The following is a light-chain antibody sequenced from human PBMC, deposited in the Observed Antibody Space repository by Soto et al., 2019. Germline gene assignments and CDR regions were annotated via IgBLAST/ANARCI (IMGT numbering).Light chain of an antibody. Sequence: QSVLTQPPSVSADPGQKVTISCSGRSSNIGNNYVSWYQQLPGTAPKLLIYENNKRPSGIPDRFSGSKCGTSATLGITGLQTGDEADYYCGTWDSSLSAGVFGGGTKLTVL. J-gene: IGLJ3*02. V-gene: IGLV1-51*02. CDR3: GTWDSSLSAGV. CDR1: SSNIGNNY. CDR2: ENN.